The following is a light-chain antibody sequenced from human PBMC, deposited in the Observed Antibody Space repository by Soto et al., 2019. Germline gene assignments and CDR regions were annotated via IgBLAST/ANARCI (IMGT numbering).Light chain of an antibody. CDR1: QTINRW. CDR3: QQYSSLWT. CDR2: DAS. J-gene: IGKJ1*01. V-gene: IGKV1-5*01. Sequence: DIQMTQSPATLSASVGDRVTITRRASQTINRWLAWYQQKPGKAPQVLIYDASTSESGVPSRLSGSGSGTEFTLTIKNLQPDDVATYYCQQYSSLWTLGPGTKVDIK.